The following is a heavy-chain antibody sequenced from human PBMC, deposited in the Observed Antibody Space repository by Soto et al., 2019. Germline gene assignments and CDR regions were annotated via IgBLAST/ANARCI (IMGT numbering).Heavy chain of an antibody. Sequence: GGSLRLSCAASGFTFSTYAMTWVRQAPGKGLEWVSGISGSGDSTYYADSVKGRFTVSRDNSKNTLYLQMNSLRAEDTAVFYCAKERSSGWSFDYWGQGTLVTVSS. J-gene: IGHJ4*02. CDR2: ISGSGDST. D-gene: IGHD6-19*01. CDR1: GFTFSTYA. V-gene: IGHV3-23*01. CDR3: AKERSSGWSFDY.